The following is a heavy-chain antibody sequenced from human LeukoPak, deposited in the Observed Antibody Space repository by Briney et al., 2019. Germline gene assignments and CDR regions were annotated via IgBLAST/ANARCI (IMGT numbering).Heavy chain of an antibody. Sequence: PGGSLRLSCAASGFTFSSYGMHWVRQAPGKGLEWVAVISYDGSNKYYADSVKGRFIISRDNSKNTLYLQMNSLRAEDTAVYYCAKDYDFWSGYFDYWGQGTLVTVSS. V-gene: IGHV3-30*18. J-gene: IGHJ4*02. CDR1: GFTFSSYG. D-gene: IGHD3-3*01. CDR3: AKDYDFWSGYFDY. CDR2: ISYDGSNK.